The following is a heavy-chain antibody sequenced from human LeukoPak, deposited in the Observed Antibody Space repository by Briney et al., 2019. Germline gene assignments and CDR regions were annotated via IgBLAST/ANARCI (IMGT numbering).Heavy chain of an antibody. Sequence: ASVKVSCKASGYTFTSYDINWVRQATGQGLEWMGWMNPNSGNTGYAQKFQGRVTMTRNTSISTAYMELSSLRSEDTAVYYCAIQNPITDAFDIWGQGTMVTVSS. CDR3: AIQNPITDAFDI. V-gene: IGHV1-8*02. CDR2: MNPNSGNT. D-gene: IGHD1-14*01. J-gene: IGHJ3*02. CDR1: GYTFTSYD.